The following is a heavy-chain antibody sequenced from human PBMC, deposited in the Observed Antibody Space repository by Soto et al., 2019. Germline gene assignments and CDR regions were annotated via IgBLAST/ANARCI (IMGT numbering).Heavy chain of an antibody. J-gene: IGHJ4*02. CDR3: ASGGSSLNFDS. V-gene: IGHV3-74*01. D-gene: IGHD6-6*01. CDR1: GFTFRSYW. Sequence: GGSLRLSCAASGFTFRSYWMQWVRQAPGKGLVWVSWINSDGSSTSYADSVKGRFTISRDNAKNTLYLQMHSLRAEDTAVYYCASGGSSLNFDSWGQGTLVTV. CDR2: INSDGSST.